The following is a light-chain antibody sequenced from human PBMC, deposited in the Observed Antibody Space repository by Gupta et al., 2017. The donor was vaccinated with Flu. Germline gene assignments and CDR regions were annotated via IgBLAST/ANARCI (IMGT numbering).Light chain of an antibody. Sequence: VVGTRSPATLSLSPGERATLSCRASQSTSNNLAWHLQRPGQAPRLLIYGASTRATGVPARSSSSGSGTEFTLTISGLQSEDFAVYYCQQYNKWPMTFGQGTKVEIK. CDR3: QQYNKWPMT. V-gene: IGKV3-15*01. CDR2: GAS. J-gene: IGKJ1*01. CDR1: QSTSNN.